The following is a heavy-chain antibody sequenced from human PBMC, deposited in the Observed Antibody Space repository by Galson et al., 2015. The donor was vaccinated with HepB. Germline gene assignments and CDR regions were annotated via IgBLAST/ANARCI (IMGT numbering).Heavy chain of an antibody. CDR3: ARVTFTYYDFWSGYLVRDYGMDV. CDR1: GYTFTSYA. D-gene: IGHD3-3*01. V-gene: IGHV1-3*01. CDR2: INAGNGNT. Sequence: SVKVSCKASGYTFTSYAMHWVRQAPGQRLEWMGWINAGNGNTKYSQKFQGRVTITRDTSASTAYMGLSSLRSEDTAVYYCARVTFTYYDFWSGYLVRDYGMDVWGQGTTVTVSS. J-gene: IGHJ6*02.